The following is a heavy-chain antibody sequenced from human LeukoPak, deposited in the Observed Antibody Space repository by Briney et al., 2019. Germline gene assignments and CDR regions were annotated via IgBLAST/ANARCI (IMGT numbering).Heavy chain of an antibody. CDR1: GYTFDIYN. J-gene: IGHJ6*04. D-gene: IGHD4-11*01. CDR2: MNPRTGFA. CDR3: ARGGIWDSKNRNYLNMDV. Sequence: GASVKVSCKASGYTFDIYNVYWVRQATGKGLEWMGGMNPRTGFAGYAQKFQDRVNMTRNTFITTAYMELTSLRSEDTAVYFCARGGIWDSKNRNYLNMDVWGKGTTVIVSS. V-gene: IGHV1-8*01.